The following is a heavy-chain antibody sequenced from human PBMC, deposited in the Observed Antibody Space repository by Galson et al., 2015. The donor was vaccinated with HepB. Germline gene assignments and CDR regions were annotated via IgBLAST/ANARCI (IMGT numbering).Heavy chain of an antibody. CDR3: ARVSAAIGFDGMDV. CDR2: ISAYNGVT. CDR1: GYTFISYG. D-gene: IGHD2-2*02. J-gene: IGHJ6*02. Sequence: SVKVSCKASGYTFISYGISWVRQAPGQGLEWMGWISAYNGVTTYAQKLQGRVTMTTYTSTSTAYMELRSLRSDDTAVYYCARVSAAIGFDGMDVWGQGTTVTVSS. V-gene: IGHV1-18*01.